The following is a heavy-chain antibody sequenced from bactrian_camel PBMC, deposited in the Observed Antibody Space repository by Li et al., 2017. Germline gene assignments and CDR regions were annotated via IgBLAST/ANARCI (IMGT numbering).Heavy chain of an antibody. D-gene: IGHD6*01. CDR1: GYTGRTGC. CDR2: IDNDGSE. CDR3: AVDRGTGCKFRAGTAY. V-gene: IGHV3S53*01. Sequence: VQLVESGGGSVQDGGSLTLSCVASGYTGRTGCMGWFRQSSGDQREGVAVIDNDGSEIYVDPVKGRFTIVVDNAKDTMYLQMNNLNQEDTARYYCAVDRGTGCKFRAGTAYRGQGTQVTVS. J-gene: IGHJ4*01.